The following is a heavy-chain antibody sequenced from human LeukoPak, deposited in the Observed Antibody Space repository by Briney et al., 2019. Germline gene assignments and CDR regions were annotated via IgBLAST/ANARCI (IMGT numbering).Heavy chain of an antibody. Sequence: GGSLRLSCAASGFTFSSYAMSWVRQAAAKGLQWVSAISGSGGSTYYADSVKGRFAISRDNTRNTLYLQMNSLRAEDTAVYYCAKGYSTLNYYGMDVWGQGTTVTVSS. CDR2: ISGSGGST. D-gene: IGHD4-11*01. V-gene: IGHV3-23*01. J-gene: IGHJ6*02. CDR3: AKGYSTLNYYGMDV. CDR1: GFTFSSYA.